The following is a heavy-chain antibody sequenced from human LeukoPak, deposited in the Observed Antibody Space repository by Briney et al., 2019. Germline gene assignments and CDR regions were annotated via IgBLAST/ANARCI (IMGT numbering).Heavy chain of an antibody. V-gene: IGHV4-39*01. CDR1: GGSVSSSSYH. CDR3: ARLWSTDCSGGSCPHQPNY. D-gene: IGHD2-15*01. CDR2: VFYSGSA. J-gene: IGHJ4*02. Sequence: SETLSLTCTVSGGSVSSSSYHWGWIRQPPGKGLEWIGSVFYSGSAYYNPSLKSRVTMSVDTSKNQFSLKLSSVIAADTAVYYCARLWSTDCSGGSCPHQPNYWGQGTLVTVSS.